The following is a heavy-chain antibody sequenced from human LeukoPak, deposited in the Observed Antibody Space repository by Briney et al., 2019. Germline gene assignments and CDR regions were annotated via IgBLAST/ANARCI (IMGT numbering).Heavy chain of an antibody. V-gene: IGHV1-18*01. J-gene: IGHJ5*02. CDR1: GYTFTSYG. D-gene: IGHD3-3*01. CDR2: ISAYNGNT. CDR3: ARGPPYYDFWSGPSLYNWFDP. Sequence: ASVKVSCKASGYTFTSYGISWVRQAPGQGGERMGWISAYNGNTNYAQKLQVRVTMTTDTSTSTAYMELRSLRSDDTAVYYCARGPPYYDFWSGPSLYNWFDPWGPGTLVTVSS.